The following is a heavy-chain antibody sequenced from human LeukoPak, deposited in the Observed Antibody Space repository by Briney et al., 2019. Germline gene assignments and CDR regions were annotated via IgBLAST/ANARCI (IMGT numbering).Heavy chain of an antibody. CDR3: ARVGGSGYDFSEPDY. D-gene: IGHD5-12*01. CDR2: IYHSGST. Sequence: SQTLSLTCAVSGGSISSGGYSWSWIRQPPGKGLEWIGYIYHSGSTYYNPSLKSRVTISVDRSKNQFSLKLSSVTAADTAAYYYARVGGSGYDFSEPDYWGQGTLVTVSS. CDR1: GGSISSGGYS. J-gene: IGHJ4*02. V-gene: IGHV4-30-2*01.